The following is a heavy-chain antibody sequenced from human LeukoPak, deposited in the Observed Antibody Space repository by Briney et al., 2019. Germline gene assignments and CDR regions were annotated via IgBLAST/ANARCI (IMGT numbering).Heavy chain of an antibody. V-gene: IGHV3-30*02. CDR2: IQYDGSKK. D-gene: IGHD3-10*01. CDR1: GFTFSSNG. CDR3: AKDIGSYYDY. J-gene: IGHJ4*02. Sequence: GGSLRLSCVAPGFTFSSNGMHWVRQAPGKGLGGVTFIQYDGSKKYYADSVKGRFTISRDNSKNTLYLEMNSLRAEDTAVYYCAKDIGSYYDYWGQGILVTVSS.